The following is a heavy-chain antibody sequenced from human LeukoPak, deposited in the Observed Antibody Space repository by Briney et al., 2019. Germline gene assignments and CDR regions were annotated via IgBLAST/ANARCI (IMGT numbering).Heavy chain of an antibody. CDR1: GFTVSTNY. V-gene: IGHV3-66*02. J-gene: IGHJ4*02. D-gene: IGHD6-25*01. Sequence: PGGSLRLSCAASGFTVSTNYMGWVRQAPGKGLDWVSVIYSGGGAYYADSVKDRFTIFRDTSKNTLYLQMNSLRPKDTAVYYCARGSSLAAAARGFDYWGQGTLVTVSS. CDR2: IYSGGGA. CDR3: ARGSSLAAAARGFDY.